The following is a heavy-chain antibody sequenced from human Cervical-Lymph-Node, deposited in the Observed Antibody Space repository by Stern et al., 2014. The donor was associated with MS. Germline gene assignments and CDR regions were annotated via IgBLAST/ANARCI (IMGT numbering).Heavy chain of an antibody. CDR3: ARDPHDYGDRFDY. V-gene: IGHV7-4-1*02. CDR2: INPNTGNP. CDR1: GYSFTHFA. Sequence: VQLEESGSEFKKPGASVKVSCKASGYSFTHFALNWVRHAPGQGLQWMGCINPNTGNPSYAQAFTGRFVFSLDTSVSTAYLQISSLKAEDTAVYYCARDPHDYGDRFDYWGQGTLVTVSS. D-gene: IGHD4-17*01. J-gene: IGHJ4*02.